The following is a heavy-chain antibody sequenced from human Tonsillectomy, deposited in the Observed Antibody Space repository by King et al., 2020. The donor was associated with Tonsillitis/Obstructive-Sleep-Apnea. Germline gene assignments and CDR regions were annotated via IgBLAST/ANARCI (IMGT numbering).Heavy chain of an antibody. D-gene: IGHD4-17*01. CDR3: ARTTTVLDYYYYYNMDV. Sequence: QLQESGPGLVKPSETLSLTCTVSGGSISSYYWSWIRQPPGKGLEWIGYIYYSGSTNYNPSLKSRVTISVDTSKNQFSLKLSSLTAADTAVYYCARTTTVLDYYYYYNMDVWGKGTTVTVSS. CDR1: GGSISSYY. J-gene: IGHJ6*03. V-gene: IGHV4-59*01. CDR2: IYYSGST.